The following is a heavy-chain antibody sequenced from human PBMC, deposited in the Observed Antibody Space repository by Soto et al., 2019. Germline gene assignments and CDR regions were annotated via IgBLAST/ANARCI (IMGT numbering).Heavy chain of an antibody. CDR1: GFTFSSYA. CDR2: IGESGTPT. J-gene: IGHJ6*02. Sequence: EVQLLESGGGLVQPGGSLRLSCAASGFTFSSYAMKWVRQAPGKGLEWVSLIGESGTPTYYADSVKRRFTISRDNSGNTLFLERYSMRAEDTAVYYCARYIPGVRYYGMDVWGQGTKVTVSS. V-gene: IGHV3-23*01. CDR3: ARYIPGVRYYGMDV. D-gene: IGHD5-18*01.